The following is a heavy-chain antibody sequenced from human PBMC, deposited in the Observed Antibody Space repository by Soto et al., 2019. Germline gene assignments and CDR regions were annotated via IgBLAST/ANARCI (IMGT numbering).Heavy chain of an antibody. Sequence: EVQLVESGGGLVQPGGSLRLSCAASGFTFSTYWMSWVRQAPGKGLEWVANIRQDGSEKNYVDSVKGRFTISRDNATNSLYQQMNSLRAEDTAVYYWAGDADGAAFDYWGQGTLVTVSS. CDR1: GFTFSTYW. V-gene: IGHV3-7*05. CDR2: IRQDGSEK. J-gene: IGHJ4*02. D-gene: IGHD1-26*01. CDR3: AGDADGAAFDY.